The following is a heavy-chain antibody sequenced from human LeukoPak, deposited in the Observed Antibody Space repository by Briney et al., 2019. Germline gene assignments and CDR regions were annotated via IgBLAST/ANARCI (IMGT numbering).Heavy chain of an antibody. D-gene: IGHD3-10*01. V-gene: IGHV3-9*01. Sequence: GGSLRLSCAASGFTFDDYVMHWVRHAPGKGLERVSGISWNRGNIGYADSVKGRFTISRDNAKNPLYLQMNSLRAEDTALYYCAKDIHGSGSYYFDYWGQGTLVTVSS. J-gene: IGHJ4*02. CDR1: GFTFDDYV. CDR3: AKDIHGSGSYYFDY. CDR2: ISWNRGNI.